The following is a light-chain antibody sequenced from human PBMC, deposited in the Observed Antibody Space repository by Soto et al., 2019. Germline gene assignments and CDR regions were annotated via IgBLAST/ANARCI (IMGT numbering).Light chain of an antibody. CDR3: QQYDSSLWT. J-gene: IGKJ1*01. Sequence: EIVLAQSPCTLAFSPGERATLSCRASESVSSSYLAWYQQKPGQAPRLLIYGASSRATGIPDRFSGSGSGTDFTLTISRLEPEDFAVYYCQQYDSSLWTFGQGTKVDIK. V-gene: IGKV3-20*01. CDR1: ESVSSSY. CDR2: GAS.